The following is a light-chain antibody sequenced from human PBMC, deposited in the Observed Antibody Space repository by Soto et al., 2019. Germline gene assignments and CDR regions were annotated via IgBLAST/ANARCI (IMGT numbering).Light chain of an antibody. CDR3: QSYDSSLSVWV. Sequence: QSVLTQPPSVSGAPGQRVTISCTGSSSNIGAGYDVHWYHQLPGTAPKLLIYGNNNRPSGVPDRFSGSRSGTSASLAITGLQAEDVADYYCQSYDSSLSVWVFGGGTKLTVL. CDR2: GNN. CDR1: SSNIGAGYD. J-gene: IGLJ3*02. V-gene: IGLV1-40*01.